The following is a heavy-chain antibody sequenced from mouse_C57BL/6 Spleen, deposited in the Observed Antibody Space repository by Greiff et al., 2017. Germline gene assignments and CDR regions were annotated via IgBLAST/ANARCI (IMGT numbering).Heavy chain of an antibody. CDR3: ARSGLGSRYYFDY. J-gene: IGHJ2*01. D-gene: IGHD1-1*01. CDR2: IDPSDSYT. CDR1: GYTFTSYW. Sequence: QVQLQQPGAELVMPGASVKLSCKASGYTFTSYWMHWVKQRPGQGLEWIGEIDPSDSYTNYNQKFKGKSTLTVDKSSSTAYMQLSSLTSEDSAVYYCARSGLGSRYYFDYWGQGTTLTVSS. V-gene: IGHV1-69*01.